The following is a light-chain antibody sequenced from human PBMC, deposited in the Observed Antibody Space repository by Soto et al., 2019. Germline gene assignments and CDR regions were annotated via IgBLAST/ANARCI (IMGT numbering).Light chain of an antibody. CDR1: QSISNW. V-gene: IGKV1-5*03. CDR3: QQYNSNPFT. J-gene: IGKJ2*01. CDR2: KAS. Sequence: DIQMTQSPSTLSASVGDRVTITCRASQSISNWLAWYQQKPGKAPKLLLYKASTLQSGVPSRFSGSGSGTEYTLTISSLPTDDFATYYCQQYNSNPFTFGHGTKLEIK.